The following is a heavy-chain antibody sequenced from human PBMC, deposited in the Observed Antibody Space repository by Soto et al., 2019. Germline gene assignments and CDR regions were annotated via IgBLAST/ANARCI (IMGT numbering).Heavy chain of an antibody. CDR3: AKNHQRAPSRDGYNLIDY. CDR1: GFTFSDYG. D-gene: IGHD5-12*01. CDR2: IAYDGSNK. V-gene: IGHV3-30*18. Sequence: GGSLRLSCVASGFTFSDYGMHWVRQAPGKGLEWVAVIAYDGSNKYYADSVKGRFTISRDNSKNTLYLQMDSLRAEDTAVYYCAKNHQRAPSRDGYNLIDYWGQGTLVTVSS. J-gene: IGHJ4*02.